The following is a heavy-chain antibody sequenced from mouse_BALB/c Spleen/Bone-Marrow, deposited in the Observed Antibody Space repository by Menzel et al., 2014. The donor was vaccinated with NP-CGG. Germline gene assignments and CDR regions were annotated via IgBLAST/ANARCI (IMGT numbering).Heavy chain of an antibody. J-gene: IGHJ1*01. Sequence: EVKLMESGGGLVQPGGSLRLSCATSGFTFTDYYMSWVRQTPGKALEWLGFIRNKANGYTADYSVSVKGRFTISRDNSQNILYLPMNTLRAEDSATYYCARDENYDIYWYFDVWGAGTTVTVSS. CDR3: ARDENYDIYWYFDV. V-gene: IGHV7-3*02. D-gene: IGHD1-1*01. CDR2: IRNKANGYTA. CDR1: GFTFTDYY.